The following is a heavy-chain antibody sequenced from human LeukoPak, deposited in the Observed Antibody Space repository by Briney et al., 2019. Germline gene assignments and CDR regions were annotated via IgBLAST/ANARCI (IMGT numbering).Heavy chain of an antibody. D-gene: IGHD2-2*01. CDR1: GFTFSSYW. CDR3: ARDGAGYCSSTSCYHYYYYYMDV. J-gene: IGHJ6*03. CDR2: IKQDGSEK. Sequence: PGGSLRLSCAASGFTFSSYWMSWVRQAPGKGLEWVANIKQDGSEKYYVDSVKGRFTISRDNAKNSLYLQMNSLRAEDTAVYYCARDGAGYCSSTSCYHYYYYYMDVWGKGTTVTVSS. V-gene: IGHV3-7*01.